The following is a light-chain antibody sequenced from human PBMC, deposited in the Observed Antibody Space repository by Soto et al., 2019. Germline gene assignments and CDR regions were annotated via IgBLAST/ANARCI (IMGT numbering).Light chain of an antibody. CDR2: EVS. Sequence: QSALTQPPSASGSPGQSVTISCTGTSSDVGGYNYVSWYQQHPGKAPKLMIYEVSKRPSGVPDRFSGSKSGNTASLTVSGLQPEDEADYYCSSYAGSNKRVFGTGTKLTVL. CDR3: SSYAGSNKRV. J-gene: IGLJ1*01. V-gene: IGLV2-8*01. CDR1: SSDVGGYNY.